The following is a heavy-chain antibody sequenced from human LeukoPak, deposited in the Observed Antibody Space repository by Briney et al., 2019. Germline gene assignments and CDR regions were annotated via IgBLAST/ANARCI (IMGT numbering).Heavy chain of an antibody. CDR2: MNPNSGNT. CDR1: GYTFTSYD. CDR3: ARGRGCSGGSCFLYYYYYYMDV. D-gene: IGHD2-15*01. V-gene: IGHV1-8*01. J-gene: IGHJ6*03. Sequence: PGASVKVSCKASGYTFTSYDINWVRQATGQGLEWMGWMNPNSGNTGYAQKFQGRVTMTRNTSISTAYMELSSLRSEDTAVYYCARGRGCSGGSCFLYYYYYYMDVWGKGTTVTISS.